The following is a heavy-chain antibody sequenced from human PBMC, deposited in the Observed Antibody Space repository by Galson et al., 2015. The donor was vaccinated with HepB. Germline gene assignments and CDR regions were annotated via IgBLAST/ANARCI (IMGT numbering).Heavy chain of an antibody. CDR2: IRYDGSNK. CDR3: AKDPPGLLWFGELLYPGGMDV. D-gene: IGHD3-10*01. V-gene: IGHV3-30*02. CDR1: GFTFSSYG. J-gene: IGHJ6*02. Sequence: SLRLSCAASGFTFSSYGMHWVRQAPGKGLEWVAFIRYDGSNKYYADSVKGRFTISRDNSKNTLYLQMNSLRAEDTAVYYCAKDPPGLLWFGELLYPGGMDVWGQGTTVTVSS.